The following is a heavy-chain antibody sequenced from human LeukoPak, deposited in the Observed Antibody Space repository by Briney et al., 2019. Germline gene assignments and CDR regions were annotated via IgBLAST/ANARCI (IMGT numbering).Heavy chain of an antibody. Sequence: SETLSLTCTVSGCSISNYYWSWIRQPAGKGLEWIGCIYTSASTNYNPSLKSRVPLSVDASKNQFSLRLSSLTAADTAVYYCARGRYCSATICSGGDAFDIWGQGTVVTVSS. CDR3: ARGRYCSATICSGGDAFDI. CDR2: IYTSAST. J-gene: IGHJ3*02. V-gene: IGHV4-4*07. D-gene: IGHD5-24*01. CDR1: GCSISNYY.